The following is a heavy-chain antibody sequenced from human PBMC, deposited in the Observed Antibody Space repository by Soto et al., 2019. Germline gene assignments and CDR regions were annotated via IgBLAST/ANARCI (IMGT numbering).Heavy chain of an antibody. CDR3: ARDLRDCSSTSCYQWFDP. Sequence: SETLSLTCAAYGGSFSVYYWSWIRQPPGKGLEWIGEINHSGSTNYNPSLKSRVTISVDTSKNQFSLKLSSVTAADTAVYYCARDLRDCSSTSCYQWFDPWGQGTLVTVSS. D-gene: IGHD2-2*01. CDR2: INHSGST. V-gene: IGHV4-34*01. CDR1: GGSFSVYY. J-gene: IGHJ5*02.